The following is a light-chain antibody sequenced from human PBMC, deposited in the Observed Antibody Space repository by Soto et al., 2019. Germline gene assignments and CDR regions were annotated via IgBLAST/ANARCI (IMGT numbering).Light chain of an antibody. J-gene: IGKJ1*01. CDR2: EAL. V-gene: IGKV3-11*01. CDR1: RSISTY. Sequence: ETVLTQSPATLSLSPGERATLSCRASRSISTYLAWYQQKPGQAPRLLIYEALNRATGIPARFSGSGSGTDFTLTISSLEPEDFAVYYCQHYNSYSEAFGQGTKVELK. CDR3: QHYNSYSEA.